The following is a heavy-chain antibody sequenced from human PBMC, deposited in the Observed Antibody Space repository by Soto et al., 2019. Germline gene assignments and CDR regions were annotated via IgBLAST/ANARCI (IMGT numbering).Heavy chain of an antibody. V-gene: IGHV4-39*01. J-gene: IGHJ6*01. CDR2: IYYSGST. D-gene: IGHD3-3*01. Sequence: SETLSLTCTVSGGSISSSSYYWGWIRQPPGKGLEWIGSIYYSGSTYYNPSLKSRVTISVDTSKNQFSLKLSSVTAADTAVYYCASQYYDFWSGSPPSMDYYGMDVWGQGTTVTVSS. CDR1: GGSISSSSYY. CDR3: ASQYYDFWSGSPPSMDYYGMDV.